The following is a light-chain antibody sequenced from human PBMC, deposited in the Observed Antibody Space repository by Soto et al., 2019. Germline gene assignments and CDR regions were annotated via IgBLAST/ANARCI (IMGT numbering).Light chain of an antibody. CDR1: SSDVGDYNY. V-gene: IGLV2-14*01. Sequence: QSALTQPASVSGSPGQSITISCTGSSSDVGDYNYVSWYQQHPGKAPKLMIYEVSNRPSGVSNRFSGSKSGNTASLTISGLQAEDEADYYCSSYTRSSTLRVFGGETQLTVL. CDR2: EVS. CDR3: SSYTRSSTLRV. J-gene: IGLJ3*02.